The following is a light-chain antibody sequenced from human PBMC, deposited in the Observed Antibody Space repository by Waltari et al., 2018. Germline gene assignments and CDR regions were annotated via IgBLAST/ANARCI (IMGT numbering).Light chain of an antibody. V-gene: IGKV3-20*01. J-gene: IGKJ1*01. CDR3: QQYGSSPWT. CDR1: HSVSSRY. CDR2: GAS. Sequence: EIVLTQSPGTLSLSPGERAILSCRASHSVSSRYLAWYQQTPGQAPRLLIYGASSRATGIPDRFSGSGSGTDFTLTINTLEPEDSAMYYCQQYGSSPWTFGHGTRMEIK.